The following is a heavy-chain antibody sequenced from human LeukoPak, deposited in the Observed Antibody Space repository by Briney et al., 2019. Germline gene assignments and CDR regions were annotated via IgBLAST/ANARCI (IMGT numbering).Heavy chain of an antibody. Sequence: GRSLILSCAASGFSFCSYGMHWVRQAPGKGLEWVAVRWYDGSNKYYADSVKGRFTISKDNSKKTMYLQMNSLRAEDTAVYYCARFEGSQTLDYWGQGTLVTVSS. D-gene: IGHD3-10*01. CDR1: GFSFCSYG. CDR3: ARFEGSQTLDY. V-gene: IGHV3-33*01. CDR2: RWYDGSNK. J-gene: IGHJ4*02.